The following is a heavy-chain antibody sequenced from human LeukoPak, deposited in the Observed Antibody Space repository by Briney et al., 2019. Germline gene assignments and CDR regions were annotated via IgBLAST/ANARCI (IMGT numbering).Heavy chain of an antibody. CDR3: ARYHCPTDICDGFDY. J-gene: IGHJ4*02. Sequence: SETLSLTCTVSGASISGYYWSWIRQPPGKGLEWIGYMHSTGSTNQNPSLKSRVTMSVGASKNQFSLKLTSVTAADTAVYYCARYHCPTDICDGFDYWGLGTLVTVST. CDR2: MHSTGST. CDR1: GASISGYY. V-gene: IGHV4-59*01. D-gene: IGHD2-8*01.